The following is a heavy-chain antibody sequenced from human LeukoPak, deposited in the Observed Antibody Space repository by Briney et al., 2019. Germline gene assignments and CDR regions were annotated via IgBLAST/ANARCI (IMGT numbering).Heavy chain of an antibody. CDR3: ATVHSSSWYFAIDY. J-gene: IGHJ4*02. V-gene: IGHV1-69-2*01. Sequence: ASVKISCKASGYTFTDYYMHWVQQAPGKGLEWMGLVDPEDGETIYAEKFQGRVTITADTSTDTAYMELSSLRSEDTALYYCATVHSSSWYFAIDYWGQGTLVTVSS. CDR1: GYTFTDYY. D-gene: IGHD6-13*01. CDR2: VDPEDGET.